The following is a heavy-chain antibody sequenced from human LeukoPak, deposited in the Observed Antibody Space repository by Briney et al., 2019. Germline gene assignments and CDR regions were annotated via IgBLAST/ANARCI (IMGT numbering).Heavy chain of an antibody. CDR1: GFTFSSYG. V-gene: IGHV3-21*01. J-gene: IGHJ4*02. Sequence: GGSLRLSCAASGFTFSSYGVNWVRQAPGKGLEWVSSISSSSSYIFYADSVKGRFTISRDNAKNSLYLQMNSLRAEDTAVYYCARAEGTGFFDSWVQGTLVTVTS. CDR3: ARAEGTGFFDS. D-gene: IGHD6-19*01. CDR2: ISSSSSYI.